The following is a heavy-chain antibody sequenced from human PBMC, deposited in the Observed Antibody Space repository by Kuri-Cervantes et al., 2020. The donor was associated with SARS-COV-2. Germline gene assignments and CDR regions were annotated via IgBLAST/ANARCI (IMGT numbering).Heavy chain of an antibody. D-gene: IGHD6-25*01. CDR3: ASGNGFSLDY. J-gene: IGHJ4*02. CDR2: IYHTGKS. Sequence: SETLSLTCAVYGGSFSGYYWSWIRQSPGRGLEWIGYIYHTGKSNYSPSLESRVSMSMAASESRFYLTLTSVTAADTAIYYCASGNGFSLDYWGQGTLVTVSS. V-gene: IGHV4-34*10. CDR1: GGSFSGYY.